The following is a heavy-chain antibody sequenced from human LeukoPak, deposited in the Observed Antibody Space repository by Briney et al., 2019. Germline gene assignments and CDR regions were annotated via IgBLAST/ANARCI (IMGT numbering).Heavy chain of an antibody. V-gene: IGHV4-31*03. CDR2: IYYSGRT. J-gene: IGHJ6*04. D-gene: IGHD6-6*01. CDR1: GGSISSGGYY. CDR3: ARSSIAARCLDV. Sequence: SQTLSLTCTVSGGSISSGGYYWSWIRQHPGKGLVWIGYIYYSGRTYYNPSLKSRVTISVDTSKNQFSLKLSSVTAAATAAYYCARSSIAARCLDVWGKGTTVTVSS.